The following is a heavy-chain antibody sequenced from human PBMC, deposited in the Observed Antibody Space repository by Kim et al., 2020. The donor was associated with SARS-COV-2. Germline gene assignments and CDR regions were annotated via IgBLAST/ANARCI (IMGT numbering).Heavy chain of an antibody. CDR3: ARTKGADY. D-gene: IGHD3-3*01. CDR1: GYTFTTSG. Sequence: ASVKVSCKASGYTFTTSGMSWVRQAPEQGLEWMGWINTNTGNPTYAQGFTGRLVFSLDTSLNTAYLQISSLKAEDTAVYYCARTKGADYWGQGTLVTVSS. CDR2: INTNTGNP. V-gene: IGHV7-4-1*02. J-gene: IGHJ4*02.